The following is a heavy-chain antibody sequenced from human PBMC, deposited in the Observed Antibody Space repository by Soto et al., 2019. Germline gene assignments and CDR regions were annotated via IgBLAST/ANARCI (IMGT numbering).Heavy chain of an antibody. CDR2: IIPILGIA. Sequence: GASVKVSCKASGGTFSSYTISWVRQAPGQGLEWMGRIIPILGIANYAQKFQGRVTITADKSTSTAYMELSSLRSEDTAVYYCARGLMTTVVTPYYFDYWGQGTLVTVSS. D-gene: IGHD4-17*01. J-gene: IGHJ4*02. V-gene: IGHV1-69*02. CDR3: ARGLMTTVVTPYYFDY. CDR1: GGTFSSYT.